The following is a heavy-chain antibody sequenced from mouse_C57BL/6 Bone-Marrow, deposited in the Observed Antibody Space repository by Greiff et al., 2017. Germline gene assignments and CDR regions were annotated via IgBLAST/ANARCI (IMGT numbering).Heavy chain of an antibody. D-gene: IGHD4-1*02. J-gene: IGHJ3*01. V-gene: IGHV1-81*01. CDR3: ARYAFNWDEAWFAY. Sequence: VQLQQSGAELARPGASVKLSCKASGYTFTSYGISWVKQRTGQGLEWIGEIYPRSGNTYYNEKFKGKATLTADKSSSTAYMELRSLTSEDSAVYFCARYAFNWDEAWFAYWGQGTLVTVSA. CDR1: GYTFTSYG. CDR2: IYPRSGNT.